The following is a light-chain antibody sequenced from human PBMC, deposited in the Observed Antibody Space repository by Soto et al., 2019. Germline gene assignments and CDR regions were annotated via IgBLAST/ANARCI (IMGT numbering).Light chain of an antibody. V-gene: IGLV2-14*01. J-gene: IGLJ1*01. CDR3: SSYTTSNTRQIV. Sequence: QSVLTQPASVSGSPGQSITISCTGTGSDAGDYNYVSWYQQHPGKAPKFMIYDVSNRPSGVSNRFSGSKSGNTASLTISGLQAEDEADYYCSSYTTSNTRQIVFGTG. CDR1: GSDAGDYNY. CDR2: DVS.